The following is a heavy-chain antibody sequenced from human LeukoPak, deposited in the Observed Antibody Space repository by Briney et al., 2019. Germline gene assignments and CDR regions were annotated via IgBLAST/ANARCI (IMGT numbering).Heavy chain of an antibody. Sequence: ASVKVSCKASRHTFTSYDINWVRHATRQGIEWMGWMNPNSGNTGYAQKFQGRVTMTRNTSLSTAYMELSSLRSEDTAVYYCARGSTNYYGSGSYYPPSNWFDPWGQGTLVTVSS. V-gene: IGHV1-8*01. J-gene: IGHJ5*02. CDR3: ARGSTNYYGSGSYYPPSNWFDP. CDR1: RHTFTSYD. CDR2: MNPNSGNT. D-gene: IGHD3-10*01.